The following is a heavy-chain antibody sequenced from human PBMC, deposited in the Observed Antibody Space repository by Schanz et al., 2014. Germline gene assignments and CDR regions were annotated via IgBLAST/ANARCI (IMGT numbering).Heavy chain of an antibody. CDR2: INSVGSNT. CDR3: ARKMKLGVYGGKGHDSLDI. V-gene: IGHV3-74*01. J-gene: IGHJ3*02. CDR1: GFTFSSHW. D-gene: IGHD4-17*01. Sequence: EVQLVQSGGGLVQPGGSLRLSCAAPGFTFSSHWMHWVRQDPGKGLVWVARINSVGSNTDYADSVTGRFTISRDNAKNTLYLQMNTLRAEDTAVYYCARKMKLGVYGGKGHDSLDIWGQGTMXTVSS.